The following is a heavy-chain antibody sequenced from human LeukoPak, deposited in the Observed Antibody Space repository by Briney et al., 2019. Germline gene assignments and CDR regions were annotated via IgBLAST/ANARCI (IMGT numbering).Heavy chain of an antibody. D-gene: IGHD4-11*01. Sequence: GRSLRLSCAASGFTFSSYSMNWVRQAPGKGLEYVSYISSGSGTIYYADSVKGRFTISRDNAKNSLYLQMNSLSAEDTAVYYCARAQKYSYDAFDIWGQGTMVTVSS. CDR2: ISSGSGTI. CDR1: GFTFSSYS. CDR3: ARAQKYSYDAFDI. V-gene: IGHV3-48*04. J-gene: IGHJ3*02.